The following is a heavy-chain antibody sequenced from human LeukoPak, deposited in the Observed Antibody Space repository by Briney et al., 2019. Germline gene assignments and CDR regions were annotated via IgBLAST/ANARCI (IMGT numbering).Heavy chain of an antibody. J-gene: IGHJ1*01. CDR3: ARTGIAVAGGAEYFQH. Sequence: SVKVSCKASGGTFSSYAISWVRQAPGQGLEWMGRIIPIFGTANYAQKFQGRVTITTDESTSTDYMELSSLRSEDTAVYYCARTGIAVAGGAEYFQHWGQGTLVTVSS. CDR1: GGTFSSYA. V-gene: IGHV1-69*05. CDR2: IIPIFGTA. D-gene: IGHD6-19*01.